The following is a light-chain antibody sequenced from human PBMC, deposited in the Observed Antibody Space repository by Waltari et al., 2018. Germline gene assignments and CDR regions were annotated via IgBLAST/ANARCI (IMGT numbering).Light chain of an antibody. CDR1: KLGTKS. Sequence: SYEVTQPPSVSVSAGQTATIVCSGDKLGTKSICWYQQNSGQSPVLVIYHDKRRPSGFPVRFSASHAGNTASLTISGTQGIDVAVYYCHTGDTNTAIFGGGTKLTVL. CDR2: HDK. V-gene: IGLV3-1*01. J-gene: IGLJ2*01. CDR3: HTGDTNTAI.